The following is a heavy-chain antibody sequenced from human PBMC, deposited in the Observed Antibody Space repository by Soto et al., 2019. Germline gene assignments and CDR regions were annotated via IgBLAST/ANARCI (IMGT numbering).Heavy chain of an antibody. J-gene: IGHJ5*02. CDR2: ISGSGGST. CDR3: AKGNQLWFGELSVDP. Sequence: GGSLRLSCAASGFTFSSYAMSWVRQAPGKGLEWVSAISGSGGSTYYADSVKGRFTISRDNSKNTLYLQMNSLRAEDTAVYYCAKGNQLWFGELSVDPWGQGTLVTVSS. CDR1: GFTFSSYA. D-gene: IGHD3-10*01. V-gene: IGHV3-23*01.